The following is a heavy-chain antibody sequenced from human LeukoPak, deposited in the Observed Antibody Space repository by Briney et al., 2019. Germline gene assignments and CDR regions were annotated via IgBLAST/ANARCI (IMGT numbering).Heavy chain of an antibody. CDR1: GFTFSSYS. Sequence: PGGSLRLSCAASGFTFSSYSMNWVRQAPGKGLEWVSSISSSSSYIYYADPVKGRFTISRDNAKNSLYLQMNSLRAEDTAVYCCAELGITMIGGVWGKGTTVTISS. V-gene: IGHV3-21*01. J-gene: IGHJ6*04. D-gene: IGHD3-10*02. CDR3: AELGITMIGGV. CDR2: ISSSSSYI.